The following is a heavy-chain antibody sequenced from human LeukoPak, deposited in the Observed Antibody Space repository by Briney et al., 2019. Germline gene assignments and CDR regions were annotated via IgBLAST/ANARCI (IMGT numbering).Heavy chain of an antibody. Sequence: SEALSLTCSVSGGYVSTHYWSWIRQPPGKGLEWIGYFYSSGNTEYSPSFKSRVTTAVDTSKNQLSLRLNSVTAEDTAVYYCARYSVVTRRGAFDIWGQGTVVIVSS. J-gene: IGHJ3*02. CDR2: FYSSGNT. CDR3: ARYSVVTRRGAFDI. D-gene: IGHD4-23*01. V-gene: IGHV4-59*02. CDR1: GGYVSTHY.